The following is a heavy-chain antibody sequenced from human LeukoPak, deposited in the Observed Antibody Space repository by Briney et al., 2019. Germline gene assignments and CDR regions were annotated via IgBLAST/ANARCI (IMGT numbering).Heavy chain of an antibody. V-gene: IGHV4-59*08. D-gene: IGHD4-17*01. CDR3: ARSINDYGDYPTAHFDY. J-gene: IGHJ4*02. CDR1: GGSISSYY. CDR2: IYYSGST. Sequence: PSETLSLTCTVSGGSISSYYWSWIRQPPGKGLEWIGYIYYSGSTNYNPSLKSRVTISVDTSKNQFSLKLSSVTAADTAVYYCARSINDYGDYPTAHFDYWGQGTLVTVSS.